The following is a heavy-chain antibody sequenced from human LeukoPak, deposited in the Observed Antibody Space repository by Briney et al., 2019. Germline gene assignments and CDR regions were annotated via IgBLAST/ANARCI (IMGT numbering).Heavy chain of an antibody. Sequence: ASVKVSCKASGYTFTSYGISWVRQAPGQGLEWMGWISAYNGNTNYAQKLQGRVTMTTDTSTSTAYMELRSLRSADTAVYYCARGPDYSSAAYFDYWGQGTLVTVSS. CDR3: ARGPDYSSAAYFDY. D-gene: IGHD4-11*01. J-gene: IGHJ4*02. CDR1: GYTFTSYG. CDR2: ISAYNGNT. V-gene: IGHV1-18*01.